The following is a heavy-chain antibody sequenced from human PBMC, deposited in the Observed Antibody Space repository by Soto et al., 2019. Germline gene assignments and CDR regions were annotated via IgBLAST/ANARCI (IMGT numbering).Heavy chain of an antibody. Sequence: EVQLLGSGGGLVQPGGSLSLSCAASGFTFSNYAMSWDRQAPGKGLEWVSAISGSGGSTYYADSVKGRFTISRDNSKNTLYLQMNSLRAADTAVYYYANPLRPASPTYAFDIWGRGTMVTVSS. CDR2: ISGSGGST. D-gene: IGHD4-17*01. J-gene: IGHJ3*02. V-gene: IGHV3-23*01. CDR3: ANPLRPASPTYAFDI. CDR1: GFTFSNYA.